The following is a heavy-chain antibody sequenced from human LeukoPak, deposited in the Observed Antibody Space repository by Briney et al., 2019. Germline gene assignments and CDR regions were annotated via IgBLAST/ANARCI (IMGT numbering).Heavy chain of an antibody. CDR2: ISYDGSNK. V-gene: IGHV3-30*01. Sequence: PGGSLRLSCAASGFTFSSYAMHWVRQAPGKGLEWVAVISYDGSNKYYADSVKGRFTISRDNSKNTLYPQMNSLRAEDTAVYYCARDQYLGSVELVVYYMDVWGKGTTVTVSS. CDR3: ARDQYLGSVELVVYYMDV. D-gene: IGHD6-6*01. J-gene: IGHJ6*03. CDR1: GFTFSSYA.